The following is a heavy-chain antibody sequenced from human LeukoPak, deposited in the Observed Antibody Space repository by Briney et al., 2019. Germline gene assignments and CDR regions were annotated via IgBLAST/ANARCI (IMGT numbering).Heavy chain of an antibody. V-gene: IGHV1-18*01. J-gene: IGHJ6*03. Sequence: ASVKVSCKASGYTFTSYGISWVRQAPGQGLEWMGWISACNGNTNYAQTLQGRVTMTTDTSTSTAYMELRSLRSDDTAVYYCAKDPRHRLVWFGEETHFYYMDVWGKGTTVTISS. D-gene: IGHD3-10*01. CDR1: GYTFTSYG. CDR3: AKDPRHRLVWFGEETHFYYMDV. CDR2: ISACNGNT.